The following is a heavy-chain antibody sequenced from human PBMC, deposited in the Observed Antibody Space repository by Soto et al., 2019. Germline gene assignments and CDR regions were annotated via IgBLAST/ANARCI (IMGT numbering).Heavy chain of an antibody. CDR2: IYYSGST. D-gene: IGHD3-22*01. Sequence: SETLSLTCTVSGGSISSYYWSWIRQPPGKGLEWIGYIYYSGSTNYNPSLKSRVTISVDTSKNQFSLKLSSVTAADTAAYYCARDGYYYDSSGYQRVYYFDYWGQGTLVTVSS. CDR1: GGSISSYY. J-gene: IGHJ4*02. V-gene: IGHV4-59*01. CDR3: ARDGYYYDSSGYQRVYYFDY.